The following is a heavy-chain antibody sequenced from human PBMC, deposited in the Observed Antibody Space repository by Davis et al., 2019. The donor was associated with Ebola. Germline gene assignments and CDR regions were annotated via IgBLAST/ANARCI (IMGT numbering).Heavy chain of an antibody. J-gene: IGHJ6*02. V-gene: IGHV3-11*01. CDR3: ARVQTLYYFALDV. CDR1: GFTFSDYY. Sequence: GESLKISCAASGFTFSDYYMSWIRQAPGKGLEWVSYISSSGSNIYYADSLKGRFTISRDNSKNSLYLQMNSLRAEDTAVYYCARVQTLYYFALDVWGQGTTVTVSS. CDR2: ISSSGSNI.